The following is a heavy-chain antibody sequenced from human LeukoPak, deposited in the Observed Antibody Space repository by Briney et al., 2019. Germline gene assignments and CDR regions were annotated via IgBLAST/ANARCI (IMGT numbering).Heavy chain of an antibody. CDR1: GGSISSSSYY. D-gene: IGHD2-2*01. Sequence: PSETLSLTCTVSGGSISSSSYYWGWIRQPPGKGLEWIRSIYYSGSTYYNPSLKSRVTISVDTSKNQFSLKLSSVTAADTAVYYCARRDVSTSYYYGMDVWGQGTTVTVSS. CDR3: ARRDVSTSYYYGMDV. J-gene: IGHJ6*02. V-gene: IGHV4-39*01. CDR2: IYYSGST.